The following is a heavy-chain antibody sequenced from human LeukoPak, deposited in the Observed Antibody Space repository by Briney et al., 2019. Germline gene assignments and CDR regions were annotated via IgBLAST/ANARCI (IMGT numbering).Heavy chain of an antibody. Sequence: SETLSLTCTVSGGSISSYYWSWIRQPPGKGLEWIGYIYYSGSTNYNPSLKSRVTISVDTSKNQFSLKLSSVTAADTAVYYCATCGGDCCGAFDIWGQGTMVTVSS. J-gene: IGHJ3*02. D-gene: IGHD2-21*02. CDR1: GGSISSYY. CDR3: ATCGGDCCGAFDI. CDR2: IYYSGST. V-gene: IGHV4-59*01.